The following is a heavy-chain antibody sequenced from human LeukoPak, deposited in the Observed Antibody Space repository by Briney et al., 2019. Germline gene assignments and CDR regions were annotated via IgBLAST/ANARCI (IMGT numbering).Heavy chain of an antibody. J-gene: IGHJ4*02. D-gene: IGHD3-3*01. CDR3: AKDEFTYYDFWSGYPDFDY. CDR1: GYTFTSYG. Sequence: ASVKVSCKASGYTFTSYGISWVRQAPGQGLEWMGWISAYNGNTNYAQKLQGRVTMTTDTSTSTAYMELRSLRTEDTAVYYCAKDEFTYYDFWSGYPDFDYWGQGTLVTVSS. CDR2: ISAYNGNT. V-gene: IGHV1-18*01.